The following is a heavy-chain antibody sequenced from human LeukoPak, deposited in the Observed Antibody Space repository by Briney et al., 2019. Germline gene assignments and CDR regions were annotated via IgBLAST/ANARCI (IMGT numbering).Heavy chain of an antibody. Sequence: PSETLSLTCTVSGGSISSGGYYWSWIRQHPGKGLEWIGYIYYSGSTYYNPSLKSRVTISVDTSKNQFSLKLSSVTAADTAVYYCASINYCDSSGYYGYWGQGTLVTVSS. D-gene: IGHD3-22*01. J-gene: IGHJ4*02. V-gene: IGHV4-31*03. CDR1: GGSISSGGYY. CDR3: ASINYCDSSGYYGY. CDR2: IYYSGST.